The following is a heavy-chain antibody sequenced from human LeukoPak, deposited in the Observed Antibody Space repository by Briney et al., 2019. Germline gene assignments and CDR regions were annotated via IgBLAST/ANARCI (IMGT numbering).Heavy chain of an antibody. CDR1: GFTFSSYW. CDR2: INNDGSGT. V-gene: IGHV3-74*01. J-gene: IGHJ4*02. CDR3: VRGLLGPDY. Sequence: PGGSLRLSCAASGFTFSSYWMHWVRQAPGKGLMWVSRINNDGSGTVYADSVEGRFTISRDNAKNTVHLQMNSLRADDTAVYYCVRGLLGPDYWGQGTQVTVSS. D-gene: IGHD7-27*01.